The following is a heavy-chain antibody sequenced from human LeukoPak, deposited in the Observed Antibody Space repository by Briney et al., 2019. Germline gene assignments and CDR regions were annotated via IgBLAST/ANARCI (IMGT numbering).Heavy chain of an antibody. CDR2: IIPIFGTT. Sequence: SVKVSCKASGGTFSSYAISWVRQAPGQGLEWMGGIIPIFGTTNYAQKFQGRVTITTDESTSTAYMELSRLRSADTAVYYCAREWELRSWFDPWGQGTLVTVSS. D-gene: IGHD1-26*01. CDR3: AREWELRSWFDP. V-gene: IGHV1-69*05. CDR1: GGTFSSYA. J-gene: IGHJ5*02.